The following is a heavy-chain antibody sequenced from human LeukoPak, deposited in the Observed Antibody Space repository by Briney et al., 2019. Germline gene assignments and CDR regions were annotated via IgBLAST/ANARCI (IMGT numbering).Heavy chain of an antibody. CDR2: IYYSGST. CDR3: ARGGRIALTPFDY. Sequence: PSETLSLTCTVSGGSISSSSYYWSWIRQPPGKGLEWIGYIYYSGSTNYNPSLKSRVTISVDTSKNQFSLKLSSVTAADTAVYYCARGGRIALTPFDYWGQGTLVTVSS. D-gene: IGHD2-21*01. V-gene: IGHV4-61*01. CDR1: GGSISSSSYY. J-gene: IGHJ4*02.